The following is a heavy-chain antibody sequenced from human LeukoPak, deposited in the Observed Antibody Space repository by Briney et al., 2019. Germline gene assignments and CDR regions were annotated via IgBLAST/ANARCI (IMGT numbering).Heavy chain of an antibody. V-gene: IGHV3-74*01. CDR1: GFTFSSYW. J-gene: IGHJ4*02. CDR3: AGNSSGYYYHY. CDR2: INSDGSST. Sequence: GGSLRLSCAASGFTFSSYWMHWVRQAPGKGLVWVSRINSDGSSTTYADSVKGRFTISRDNAKNTLYLQTNSLRAEDTALYYCAGNSSGYYYHYWGQGTLVTVSS. D-gene: IGHD3-22*01.